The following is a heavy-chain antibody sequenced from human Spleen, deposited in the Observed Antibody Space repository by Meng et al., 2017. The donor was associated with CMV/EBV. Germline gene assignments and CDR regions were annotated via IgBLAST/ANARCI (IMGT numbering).Heavy chain of an antibody. Sequence: QTLSLTCAVYGESFSGYYWTWIRQPPGKGLEWIGEINHSGSTNYNPSLKSRVTISVDTSKNQFSLKLSSVTAADTAVYYCAVGARAVDYWGQGTLVTVSS. CDR3: AVGARAVDY. V-gene: IGHV4-34*01. D-gene: IGHD4-17*01. J-gene: IGHJ4*02. CDR2: INHSGST. CDR1: GESFSGYY.